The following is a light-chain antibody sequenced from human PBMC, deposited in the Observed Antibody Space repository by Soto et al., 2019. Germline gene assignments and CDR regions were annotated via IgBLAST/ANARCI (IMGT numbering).Light chain of an antibody. Sequence: QSVLTQPPSASGTPGQRVTISCSGSSSNIGSNYVYWYQQLPGTAPKLLIYRNNQRPSGVPDRFSGSKSGTSASLAISGLRSEDEAVYYCAAWDDSLSGPNWVFGGGTKVTVL. CDR2: RNN. CDR3: AAWDDSLSGPNWV. CDR1: SSNIGSNY. J-gene: IGLJ3*02. V-gene: IGLV1-47*01.